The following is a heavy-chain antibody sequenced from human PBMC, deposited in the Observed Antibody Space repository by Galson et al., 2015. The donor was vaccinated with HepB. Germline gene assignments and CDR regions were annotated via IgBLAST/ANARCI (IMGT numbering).Heavy chain of an antibody. Sequence: SVKVSCKASGYTFTGYYMHWVRQAPGQGLEWMGRINPNSGGTNYAQKFQGRVTMTRDTSISTAYMELSRLRSDDTAVYYCAKGYSSGWYPGGPDPDFDYWGQGTLVTVSS. V-gene: IGHV1-2*06. D-gene: IGHD6-19*01. CDR3: AKGYSSGWYPGGPDPDFDY. J-gene: IGHJ4*02. CDR2: INPNSGGT. CDR1: GYTFTGYY.